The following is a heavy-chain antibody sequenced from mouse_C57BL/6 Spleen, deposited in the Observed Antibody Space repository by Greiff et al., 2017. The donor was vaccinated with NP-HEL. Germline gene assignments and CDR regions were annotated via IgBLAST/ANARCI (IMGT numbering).Heavy chain of an antibody. CDR1: GYTFTSYW. V-gene: IGHV1-53*01. D-gene: IGHD2-5*01. J-gene: IGHJ3*01. Sequence: QVQLQQPGTELVKPGASGYTFTSYWMHWVKQRPGQGLEWIGNINPSNGGTNYNEKFKSKATLTVDKSSSTAYMQLSSLTSEDSAVYYCARVYYSNYLAWFAYWGQGTLVTVSA. CDR2: INPSNGGT. CDR3: ARVYYSNYLAWFAY.